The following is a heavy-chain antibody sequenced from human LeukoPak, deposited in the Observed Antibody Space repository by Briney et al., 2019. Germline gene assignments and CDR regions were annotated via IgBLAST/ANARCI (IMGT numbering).Heavy chain of an antibody. Sequence: GGSLRLSCAASGFTLSDYYMSWIRQAPGMGLEWVSYISSSGSTIYYADSVKGRFTISRDNAKNSLYLQMNSLRAEDTAVYYCARKWDYYYYMDVWGKGTTVTVSS. CDR2: ISSSGSTI. CDR1: GFTLSDYY. CDR3: ARKWDYYYYMDV. V-gene: IGHV3-11*04. J-gene: IGHJ6*03. D-gene: IGHD1-26*01.